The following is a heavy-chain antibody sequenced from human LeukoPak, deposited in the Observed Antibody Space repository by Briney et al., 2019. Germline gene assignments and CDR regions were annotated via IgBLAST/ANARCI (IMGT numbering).Heavy chain of an antibody. D-gene: IGHD3-10*01. J-gene: IGHJ4*02. V-gene: IGHV4-34*01. CDR1: GGSFSGYY. CDR3: ARRTMKLRYYYGSGSAYIDY. Sequence: PSETLSLTCAVYGGSFSGYYWTWIRQPPEKGLEWVGEINQSGVTNYNPSLKSRVTISVDTSKNQFSLKLSSVTAADTAVYYCARRTMKLRYYYGSGSAYIDYWGQGTLVTVSS. CDR2: INQSGVT.